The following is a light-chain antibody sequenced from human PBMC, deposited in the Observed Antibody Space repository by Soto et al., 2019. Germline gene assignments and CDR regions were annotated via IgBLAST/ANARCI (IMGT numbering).Light chain of an antibody. Sequence: EIVLTQSPGTLSLSPGERATLSCRASQTVTSSYLAWYQQKPGQAPRLLIYSASSRATGIPDRFSGSGSGTDFTLTISRLEPEDFAVYYCHQHGSPGTFGQGTKGGYQ. CDR1: QTVTSSY. CDR3: HQHGSPGT. J-gene: IGKJ1*01. CDR2: SAS. V-gene: IGKV3-20*01.